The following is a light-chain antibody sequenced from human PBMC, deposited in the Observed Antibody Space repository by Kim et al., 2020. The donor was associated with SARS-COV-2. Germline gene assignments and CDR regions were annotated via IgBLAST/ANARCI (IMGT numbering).Light chain of an antibody. Sequence: GQTTTICCGTSGDVSGYNNVSWYQQHQRKAANKMINDDSSRPPGVSNGCSGAKSGGTASPTTAALQPEDDDDDYCSTYTGSSTLEIFGAGTKVTVL. J-gene: IGLJ2*01. CDR1: SGDVSGYNN. CDR2: DDS. CDR3: STYTGSSTLEI. V-gene: IGLV2-14*03.